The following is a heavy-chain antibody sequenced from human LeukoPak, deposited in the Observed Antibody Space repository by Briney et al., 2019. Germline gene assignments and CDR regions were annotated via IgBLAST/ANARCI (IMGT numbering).Heavy chain of an antibody. J-gene: IGHJ4*02. V-gene: IGHV4-39*01. CDR2: ISYSGGT. D-gene: IGHD3-22*01. CDR1: GGSIISSNHY. Sequence: PSETLSLTCTVSGGSIISSNHYWGWTRQPPGKGLEWFGSISYSGGTAYNPSLRSRVTISVDTSKNQFSLKLSSVTAADTAVYYCASSNYYDSRHYWGQGTLVTVSS. CDR3: ASSNYYDSRHY.